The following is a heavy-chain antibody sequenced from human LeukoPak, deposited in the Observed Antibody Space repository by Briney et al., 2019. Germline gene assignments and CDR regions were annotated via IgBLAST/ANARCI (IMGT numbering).Heavy chain of an antibody. CDR2: INHSGRT. D-gene: IGHD3-9*01. CDR1: GGSFSGFY. Sequence: SETLSLTCAVYGGSFSGFYWSWIRQPPGKGLEWFGEINHSGRTNYNQSLKSRVTISVDTSKNQFSLKLSSVTAADTAVYYCARHPQYYDIVTGYEYYYYYGMDVWGQGTTVTVSS. V-gene: IGHV4-34*01. CDR3: ARHPQYYDIVTGYEYYYYYGMDV. J-gene: IGHJ6*02.